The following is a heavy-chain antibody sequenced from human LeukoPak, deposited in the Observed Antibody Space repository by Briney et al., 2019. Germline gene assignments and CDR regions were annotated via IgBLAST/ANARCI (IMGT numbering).Heavy chain of an antibody. J-gene: IGHJ4*02. CDR3: ASRRGSNRPFDY. V-gene: IGHV3-21*01. D-gene: IGHD1-26*01. Sequence: PGGSLRLSCAASGFTFSTCSGNWIRQAPGKGLEWGSSISDDSNYIFYADSVKGRFTISRDNAKNSLYLQMNSLTAEDSAVYYCASRRGSNRPFDYWGQGTLVTVSS. CDR2: ISDDSNYI. CDR1: GFTFSTCS.